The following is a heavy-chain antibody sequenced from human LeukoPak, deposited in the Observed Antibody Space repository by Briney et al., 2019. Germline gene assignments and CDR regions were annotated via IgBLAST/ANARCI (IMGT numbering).Heavy chain of an antibody. J-gene: IGHJ3*02. Sequence: GGSLRLSCAASGFTFSTYNMNWVRHAPGKGLEWISSITSSSSYIYYADSVKGRFTISRDNAKNSLYLQMNSLRAEDTAVYYCARDLGYSYGYHGDAFDIWGQGTMVTVSS. CDR3: ARDLGYSYGYHGDAFDI. V-gene: IGHV3-21*01. D-gene: IGHD5-18*01. CDR2: ITSSSSYI. CDR1: GFTFSTYN.